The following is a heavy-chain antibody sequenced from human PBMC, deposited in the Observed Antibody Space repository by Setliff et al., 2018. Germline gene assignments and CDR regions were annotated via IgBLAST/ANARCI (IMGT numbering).Heavy chain of an antibody. J-gene: IGHJ4*02. CDR1: GGSVSTFY. CDR3: AHSTTFDLHHDY. D-gene: IGHD3-9*01. Sequence: SETLSLTCRVSGGSVSTFYWTWIRQPPGKGLEWIGYIFTSGSTQYNPSLKSRATISRDTSSNQFSLKLFSVTAADTAVYYCAHSTTFDLHHDYWGREPWSPSPQ. V-gene: IGHV4-4*09. CDR2: IFTSGST.